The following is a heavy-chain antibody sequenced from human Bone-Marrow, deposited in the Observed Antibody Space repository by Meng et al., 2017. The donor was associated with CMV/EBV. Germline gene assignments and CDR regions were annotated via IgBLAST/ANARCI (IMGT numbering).Heavy chain of an antibody. J-gene: IGHJ4*02. CDR1: GGSISSSSYY. CDR2: IDYSGST. V-gene: IGHV4-39*07. Sequence: LTCTVSGGSISSSSYYWGGIRQPPGKGREWIGSIDYSGSTYYNPSLKSRVTISVDTSKNQFSLKLSSVTAADTAVYYCARGHYGYFVSWGQGTLVTVSS. D-gene: IGHD5-18*01. CDR3: ARGHYGYFVS.